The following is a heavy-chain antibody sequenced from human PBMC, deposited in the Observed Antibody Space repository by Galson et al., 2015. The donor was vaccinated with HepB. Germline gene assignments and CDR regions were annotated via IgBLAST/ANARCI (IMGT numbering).Heavy chain of an antibody. D-gene: IGHD3-10*01. CDR2: IRYDGSNK. CDR1: GFTFSSYG. CDR3: AKDHGGSGGFDP. Sequence: SLRLSCAASGFTFSSYGMHWARQAPGKGLEWVAFIRYDGSNKYYADSVKGRFTISRDNSKNTLYLQMNSLRAEDTAVYYCAKDHGGSGGFDPWGQGTLVTVSS. V-gene: IGHV3-30*02. J-gene: IGHJ5*02.